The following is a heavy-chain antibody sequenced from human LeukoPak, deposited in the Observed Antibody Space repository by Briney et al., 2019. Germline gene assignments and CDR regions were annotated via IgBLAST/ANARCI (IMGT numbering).Heavy chain of an antibody. CDR3: ARDTYYYDDRGSHYYGIDV. Sequence: TGGSLRLSCGASGFTFSSYWMHWVRQAPGKGLVWVSRIKSDGSRTDYADSVKGRFIISRDNAKNTLYLQMSSLRVEDTAVYYCARDTYYYDDRGSHYYGIDVWGHGNTVTVSS. CDR1: GFTFSSYW. V-gene: IGHV3-74*01. CDR2: IKSDGSRT. J-gene: IGHJ6*02. D-gene: IGHD3-22*01.